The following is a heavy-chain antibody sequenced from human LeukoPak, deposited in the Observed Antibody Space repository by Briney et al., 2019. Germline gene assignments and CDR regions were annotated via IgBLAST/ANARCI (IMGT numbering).Heavy chain of an antibody. Sequence: GGSLRLSRAASGFTFSDAWMSWVRQAPGKGLEWVGRIKRKIDGGGTADYAAPVKGRFTISRDDSKNTLYLQMNSLETEDTGVYYCTDDLHYFASDWGQGTLVTVSS. CDR1: GFTFSDAW. D-gene: IGHD3-10*01. J-gene: IGHJ4*02. CDR2: IKRKIDGGGTA. V-gene: IGHV3-15*01. CDR3: TDDLHYFASD.